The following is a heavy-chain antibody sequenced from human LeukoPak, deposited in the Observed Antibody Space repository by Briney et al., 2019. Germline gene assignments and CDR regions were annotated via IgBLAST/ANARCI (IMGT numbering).Heavy chain of an antibody. CDR2: IRYDGSNK. CDR3: AKDRAPTAYCGGDCYSNNFDY. Sequence: GGSLRLSCAASGFTFSSYGMHWVRQAPGKGLEWVAFIRYDGSNKYYADSVKGRFTISRDNSKNTLYLQMNSLRAEDTAVYYCAKDRAPTAYCGGDCYSNNFDYWGQGTLVTVSS. CDR1: GFTFSSYG. V-gene: IGHV3-30*02. J-gene: IGHJ4*02. D-gene: IGHD2-21*01.